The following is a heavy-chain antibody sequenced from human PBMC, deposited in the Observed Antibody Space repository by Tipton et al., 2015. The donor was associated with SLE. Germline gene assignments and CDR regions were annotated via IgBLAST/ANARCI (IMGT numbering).Heavy chain of an antibody. CDR3: ARESWRGAQIRLDV. CDR1: GGSMSNSIYY. Sequence: GLVKPSETLSLTCTVSGGSMSNSIYYWGWIRQPPGKGLEWIGSTFYTGSTFYKSSLNSRVTISVDTAKNQFSLKLKSVTAADTAVYYCARESWRGAQIRLDVWGEGTTVIVSS. V-gene: IGHV4-39*07. CDR2: TFYTGST. J-gene: IGHJ6*04. D-gene: IGHD3-10*01.